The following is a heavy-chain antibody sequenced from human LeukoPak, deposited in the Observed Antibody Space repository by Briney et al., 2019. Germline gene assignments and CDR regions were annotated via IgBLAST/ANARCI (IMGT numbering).Heavy chain of an antibody. V-gene: IGHV4-59*12. D-gene: IGHD4-17*01. CDR3: ARDDRDYGDYAQPLGYDY. J-gene: IGHJ4*02. CDR2: IYYSGST. Sequence: SETLSLTCTVSGGSISSYYWSWIRQPPGKGLEWIGYIYYSGSTNYNPSLKSRVTISVDTSKNQFSLKLSSVTAADTAVYYCARDDRDYGDYAQPLGYDYWGQGTLVTVSS. CDR1: GGSISSYY.